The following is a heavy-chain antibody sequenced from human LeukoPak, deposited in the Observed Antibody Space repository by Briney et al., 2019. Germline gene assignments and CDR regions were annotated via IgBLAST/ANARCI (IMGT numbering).Heavy chain of an antibody. CDR2: IYYSGST. J-gene: IGHJ5*02. D-gene: IGHD6-19*01. Sequence: SETLSLTCTVSGGSISSYYWSWIRQPPGKGLEWIGYIYYSGSTNYNPSLKSRVTISVDTSKNQFSLKLSSVTAADTAVYYCARGGYSSRYNWFEAWGQGTLVTVSS. CDR3: ARGGYSSRYNWFEA. V-gene: IGHV4-59*01. CDR1: GGSISSYY.